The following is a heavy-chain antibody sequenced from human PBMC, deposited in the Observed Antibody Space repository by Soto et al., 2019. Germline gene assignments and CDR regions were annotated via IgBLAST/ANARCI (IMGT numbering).Heavy chain of an antibody. D-gene: IGHD6-19*01. J-gene: IGHJ4*02. CDR2: ISFYNGHT. Sequence: QVQLVQSGGEVKNPGASVKVSCQASGDTVTKYGISWVRQAPGQGLEWLGWISFYNGHTNYALKFQDRITFTTDTSTSTASMELRSLTSDDTAVYYCASATSIAVAGKETWGQGTLVTVSS. CDR1: GDTVTKYG. CDR3: ASATSIAVAGKET. V-gene: IGHV1-18*01.